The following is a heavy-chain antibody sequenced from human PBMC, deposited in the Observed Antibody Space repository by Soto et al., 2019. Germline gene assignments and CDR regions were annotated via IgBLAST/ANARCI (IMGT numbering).Heavy chain of an antibody. CDR3: VKDPYYYDSSGYYGSPNAEYFQH. CDR2: ISSNGGST. Sequence: GESLKISCSASGFTFSSYAMHWVRQAPGKGLEYVSAISSNGGSTYYADSVKGRFTISRDNSKNTLYLQMSSLRAEDTAVYYCVKDPYYYDSSGYYGSPNAEYFQHWGQGTLVTVSS. CDR1: GFTFSSYA. D-gene: IGHD3-22*01. V-gene: IGHV3-64D*08. J-gene: IGHJ1*01.